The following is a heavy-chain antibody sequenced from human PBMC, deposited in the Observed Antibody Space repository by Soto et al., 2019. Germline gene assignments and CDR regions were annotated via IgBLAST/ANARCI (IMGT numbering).Heavy chain of an antibody. Sequence: GGSLRLSCAASGFTFSSYAMSWVRQAPGKGLEWVSTISDSGGNTYYADSVKGRFTISRDNSKNTLYLQMNSLRAEDTAVYYCAKNNRHFWTHNDYWGQGTLVTVSS. CDR3: AKNNRHFWTHNDY. J-gene: IGHJ4*02. CDR2: ISDSGGNT. V-gene: IGHV3-23*01. D-gene: IGHD3-3*02. CDR1: GFTFSSYA.